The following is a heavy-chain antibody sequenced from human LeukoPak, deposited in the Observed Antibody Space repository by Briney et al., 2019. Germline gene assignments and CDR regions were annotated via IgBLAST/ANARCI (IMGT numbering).Heavy chain of an antibody. J-gene: IGHJ5*02. V-gene: IGHV3-30*02. CDR1: GFTFSSYG. D-gene: IGHD2-15*01. CDR2: IRYTGSDK. Sequence: GGSLRLSCAASGFTFSSYGMHWVRQAPGKGLEWVAFIRYTGSDKYYADSVKGRFTISRDNSKNTLYLQMNSLRAEDTAVYYCAEDDQWSLDHWGQGALVTVSS. CDR3: AEDDQWSLDH.